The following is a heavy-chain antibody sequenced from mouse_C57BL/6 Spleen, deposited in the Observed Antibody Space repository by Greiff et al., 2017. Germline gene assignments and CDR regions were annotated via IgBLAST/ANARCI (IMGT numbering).Heavy chain of an antibody. V-gene: IGHV3-6*01. CDR3: AREVGQAWFAY. CDR2: ISYDGSN. D-gene: IGHD3-2*02. J-gene: IGHJ3*01. Sequence: EVQLVESGPGLVKPSQSLSLTCSVTGYSITSGYYWNWIRQFPGNKLEWMGYISYDGSNNYNPSLKNRISITRDTSKNQFFLKLNSVTTEDTATYYCAREVGQAWFAYWGQGTLVTVSA. CDR1: GYSITSGYY.